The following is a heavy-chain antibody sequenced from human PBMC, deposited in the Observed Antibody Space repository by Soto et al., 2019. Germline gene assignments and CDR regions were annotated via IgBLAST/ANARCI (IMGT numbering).Heavy chain of an antibody. D-gene: IGHD3-10*01. V-gene: IGHV1-18*01. CDR2: ISAYNGNT. J-gene: IGHJ4*02. CDR3: AIDRGELLRFWELSYFDD. Sequence: QVQLVQSGAEVKKPGASVKVSCKASGYTFPSYGLSGVRQAPGQGLEWMGWISAYNGNTNYAQKLQGRVTMTTDTSTSTPYIDLRSLRSDDTDAYSCAIDRGELLRFWELSYFDDWGQGTLVTFTS. CDR1: GYTFPSYG.